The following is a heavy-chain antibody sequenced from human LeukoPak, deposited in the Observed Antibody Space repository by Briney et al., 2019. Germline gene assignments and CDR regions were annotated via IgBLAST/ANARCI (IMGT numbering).Heavy chain of an antibody. J-gene: IGHJ4*02. CDR1: GTSFTSYY. CDR2: VNHSGYT. Sequence: KPSETLSLTCGVSGTSFTSYYWSWIRQTPGKGLEWIGEVNHSGYTNMNPSLKSRVTISVDTSKNQFSLMMTSVTAAGTAVYFCARMTTGHDYWGQGTLVTVSS. D-gene: IGHD4-17*01. V-gene: IGHV4-34*01. CDR3: ARMTTGHDY.